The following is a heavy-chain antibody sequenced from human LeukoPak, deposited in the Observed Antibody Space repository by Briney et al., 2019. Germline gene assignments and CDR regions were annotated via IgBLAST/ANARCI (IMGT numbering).Heavy chain of an antibody. D-gene: IGHD2-15*01. Sequence: GGSLRLSCAASGFTFSSYGMHWVRQAPGKGLEWVAFIRYDGSNKYYADSVKGRFTISRDNSKNTLYLQMNSLRAEDTAVYYCAKDICEYCSGGSCLDYWGQGTLVTVSS. CDR1: GFTFSSYG. V-gene: IGHV3-30*02. J-gene: IGHJ4*02. CDR3: AKDICEYCSGGSCLDY. CDR2: IRYDGSNK.